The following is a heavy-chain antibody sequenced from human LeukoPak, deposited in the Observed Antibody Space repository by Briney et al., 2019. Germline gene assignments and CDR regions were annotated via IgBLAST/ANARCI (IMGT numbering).Heavy chain of an antibody. CDR3: ARLEMVRGVINYYYDGMDV. Sequence: PSETLSLTCTVSGGSISSYYWSWIRQPPGKGLEWLGYIYYSGSTNYNPSLKSRVTISVDTSKNQCSLKLSSVTAADTAVYYYARLEMVRGVINYYYDGMDVWGQGTTVTVSS. V-gene: IGHV4-59*08. CDR2: IYYSGST. J-gene: IGHJ6*02. CDR1: GGSISSYY. D-gene: IGHD3-10*01.